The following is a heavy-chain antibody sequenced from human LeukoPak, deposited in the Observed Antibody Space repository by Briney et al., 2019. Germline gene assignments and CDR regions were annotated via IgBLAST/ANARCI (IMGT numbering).Heavy chain of an antibody. CDR3: ARVGYCSSTSCFSLAAKANWFDP. V-gene: IGHV4-39*01. CDR2: IYYSGST. Sequence: SETLSLTCTVSGGSISSSSYYWGWIRQPPGKGLEWIGSIYYSGSTYYNPSLKSRVTISVDTSKNQFSLKLSSVTAADTAVYYCARVGYCSSTSCFSLAAKANWFDPWGQGALVTVSS. CDR1: GGSISSSSYY. D-gene: IGHD2-2*01. J-gene: IGHJ5*02.